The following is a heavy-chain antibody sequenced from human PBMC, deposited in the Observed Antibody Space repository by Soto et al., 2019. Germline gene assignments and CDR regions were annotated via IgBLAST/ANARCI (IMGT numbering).Heavy chain of an antibody. CDR1: GYTFTSYG. CDR3: AREPRVAVAGKSGYYYGMDV. D-gene: IGHD6-19*01. CDR2: ISAYNGNT. Sequence: ASVKVSCKASGYTFTSYGISWVRQAPGQGLEWMGWISAYNGNTNYAQKLQGRVTMTTDTSTSTAYMELRSLRSDDTAVYYCAREPRVAVAGKSGYYYGMDVWGQGTTVTVS. J-gene: IGHJ6*02. V-gene: IGHV1-18*01.